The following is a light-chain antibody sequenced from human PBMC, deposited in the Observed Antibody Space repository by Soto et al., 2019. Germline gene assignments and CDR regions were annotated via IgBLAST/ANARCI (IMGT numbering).Light chain of an antibody. CDR3: SSYTSSSTVL. CDR2: DVT. Sequence: QSALTQPASVSGSPGQSVTISCSGSSSDVGAYNYVSWYQRHPGKAPKLMIYDVTNRPSGLSNRFSGSKSGNTASLTISGLQAEDEADYFCSSYTSSSTVLFGGGTKLTVL. V-gene: IGLV2-14*01. J-gene: IGLJ3*02. CDR1: SSDVGAYNY.